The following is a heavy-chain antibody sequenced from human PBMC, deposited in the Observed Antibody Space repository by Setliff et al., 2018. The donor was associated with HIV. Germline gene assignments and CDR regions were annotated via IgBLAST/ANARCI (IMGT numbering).Heavy chain of an antibody. Sequence: LRLSCAASGFTFSYYGMYWVRQAPGKGLEWVSYISTGSDATYYADSVKGRFTISRDNPKNSLYLQMNSLRVEDTAVYYCARTSIVVAGNDYWGQGTLVTVSS. J-gene: IGHJ4*02. V-gene: IGHV3-48*04. CDR1: GFTFSYYG. CDR2: ISTGSDAT. D-gene: IGHD6-19*01. CDR3: ARTSIVVAGNDY.